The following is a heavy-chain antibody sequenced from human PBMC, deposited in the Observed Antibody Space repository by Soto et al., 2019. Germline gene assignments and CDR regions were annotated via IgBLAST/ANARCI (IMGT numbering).Heavy chain of an antibody. CDR2: IIPIFGTA. CDR1: GGTFSSYA. V-gene: IGHV1-69*13. J-gene: IGHJ4*02. D-gene: IGHD2-2*01. CDR3: AREYCSSTSCHGGTY. Sequence: SVKVSCKASGGTFSSYAISWVRQAPGQGLEWMGGIIPIFGTANYAQKFQGRVTITADESTSTAYMELSSMRSEDTAVYYCAREYCSSTSCHGGTYWGQGTLVTVSS.